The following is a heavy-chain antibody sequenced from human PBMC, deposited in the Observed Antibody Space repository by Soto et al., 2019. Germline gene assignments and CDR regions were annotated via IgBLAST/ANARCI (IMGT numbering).Heavy chain of an antibody. CDR1: GYTFTIYY. CDR3: ARGTVRASYMGLFDP. J-gene: IGHJ5*02. D-gene: IGHD3-10*01. V-gene: IGHV1-46*01. CDR2: INPSGGST. Sequence: ASVKVSSEASGYTFTIYYMHWVRQAPGHRLEWMSIINPSGGSTSYAQKFQVSVTMTRDTSTSTVYMVLSRLRSEDTAVYYCARGTVRASYMGLFDPWGQGTLVTVSS.